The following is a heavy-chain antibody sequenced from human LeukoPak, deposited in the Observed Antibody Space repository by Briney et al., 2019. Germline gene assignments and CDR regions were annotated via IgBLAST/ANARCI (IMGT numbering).Heavy chain of an antibody. V-gene: IGHV3-7*05. J-gene: IGHJ3*02. D-gene: IGHD3-22*01. Sequence: GGSLRLSCAASGFTFSWYWMTWVRQAPGKGVEWVANIKQDGSEKSYVGSVEGRFTISRDNAKNSLYLQMSSLRAEDTAVYSCARAHSSDYYSGAFDIWGQGTMVTVSS. CDR1: GFTFSWYW. CDR3: ARAHSSDYYSGAFDI. CDR2: IKQDGSEK.